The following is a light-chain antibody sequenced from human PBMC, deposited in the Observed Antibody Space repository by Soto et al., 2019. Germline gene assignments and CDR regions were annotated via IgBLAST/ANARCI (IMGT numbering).Light chain of an antibody. J-gene: IGKJ4*01. Sequence: IQMTQSPSTLSASAGDRVTITCRASQSISNWLAWXQQKPGKAPKILIYKASSLESGGPSRFGGSGSGTELTLTISSLQPDDFATDYCQQYNSYSLLTFGGGTKVDI. CDR3: QQYNSYSLLT. CDR1: QSISNW. V-gene: IGKV1-5*03. CDR2: KAS.